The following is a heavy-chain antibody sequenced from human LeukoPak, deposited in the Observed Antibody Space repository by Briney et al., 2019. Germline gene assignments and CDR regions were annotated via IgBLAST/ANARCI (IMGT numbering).Heavy chain of an antibody. CDR3: ARHSSGWYYVDY. Sequence: SETLSLTCTVSSGSISGHYWSWIRQPPGEGLEWIGNIYYSGSTNYNPSLKSRLTISVDTSKNQFSLKLSSVTAADMAVYYCARHSSGWYYVDYWGQGTLVTVSS. CDR1: SGSISGHY. D-gene: IGHD6-19*01. J-gene: IGHJ4*02. V-gene: IGHV4-59*11. CDR2: IYYSGST.